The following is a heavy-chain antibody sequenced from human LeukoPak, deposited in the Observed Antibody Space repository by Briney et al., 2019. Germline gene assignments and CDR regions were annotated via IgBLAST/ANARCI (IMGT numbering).Heavy chain of an antibody. CDR3: AKDPRGYCSSTSCPNWFDP. D-gene: IGHD2-2*01. J-gene: IGHJ5*02. V-gene: IGHV3-23*01. CDR2: ISASGGTT. CDR1: GFTFSSYA. Sequence: TGGSLRLSCAASGFTFSSYAMSWVRQAPGKGLEWVSSISASGGTTYYADSVKGRFTISRDNSKNTLYLQMLSLRAEDSAIYYCAKDPRGYCSSTSCPNWFDPWGQGTLVTVSS.